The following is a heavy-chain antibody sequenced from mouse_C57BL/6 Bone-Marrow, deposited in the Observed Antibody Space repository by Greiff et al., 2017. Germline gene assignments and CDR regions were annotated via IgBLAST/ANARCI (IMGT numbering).Heavy chain of an antibody. J-gene: IGHJ1*03. CDR3: AREGTTVVPWYFDV. D-gene: IGHD1-1*01. CDR1: GYAFTNYL. Sequence: QVQLKESGAELVRPGTSVKVSCKASGYAFTNYLIEWVKQRPGQGLEWIGVINPGSGGTNYHEKFKGKATLTADKSSSTAYMQLSSLTSEDSAVYFCAREGTTVVPWYFDVWGTGTTVTVSS. CDR2: INPGSGGT. V-gene: IGHV1-54*01.